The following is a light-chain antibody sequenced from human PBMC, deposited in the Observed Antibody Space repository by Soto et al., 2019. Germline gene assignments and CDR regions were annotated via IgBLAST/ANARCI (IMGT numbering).Light chain of an antibody. J-gene: IGKJ1*01. CDR3: QQYNAYSWT. V-gene: IGKV1-5*03. CDR2: NAS. CDR1: QSISDW. Sequence: DIQMTQSPSTLSASVGDRVTITCRASQSISDWVAWYQQKPGKAPYLLIYNASILESGVPSRFSGGGSGTEFTLTISSLQPDDFGTYYCQQYNAYSWTFGQGTKVEIK.